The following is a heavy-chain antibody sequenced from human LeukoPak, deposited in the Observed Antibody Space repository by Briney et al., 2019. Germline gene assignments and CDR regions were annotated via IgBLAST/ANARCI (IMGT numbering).Heavy chain of an antibody. Sequence: GGSLRLSCAASGFNFSSYAMSWVRQAPGKGLEWVSAISGSGGSTYYADSVKGRFTISRDNSKNTLYLQMNSLRAEDTAVYYCATKIFLAGFDYWGQGTLVTVSS. CDR3: ATKIFLAGFDY. V-gene: IGHV3-23*01. J-gene: IGHJ4*02. CDR2: ISGSGGST. CDR1: GFNFSSYA. D-gene: IGHD3-3*01.